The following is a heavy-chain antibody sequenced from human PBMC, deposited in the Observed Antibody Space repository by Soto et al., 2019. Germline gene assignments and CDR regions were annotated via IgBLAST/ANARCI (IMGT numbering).Heavy chain of an antibody. CDR3: ASMVRGVIQSYFDY. J-gene: IGHJ4*02. V-gene: IGHV4-4*02. Sequence: SETLSLTCAVSGGSISSSNWWSWVRQPPGKGLEWIGEIYHSGSTNYNPSLKSRVTISVDKSKNQFSLKLSSVTAADTAVYYCASMVRGVIQSYFDYWGQGTLVTVSS. CDR2: IYHSGST. CDR1: GGSISSSNW. D-gene: IGHD3-10*01.